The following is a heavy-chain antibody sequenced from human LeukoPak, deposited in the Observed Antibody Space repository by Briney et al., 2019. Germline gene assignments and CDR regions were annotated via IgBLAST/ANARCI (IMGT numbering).Heavy chain of an antibody. Sequence: GGSLRLSCTASGFTFSSYRMTWVRQAPGKGLEWVSNIKKDGSEKYYVDSVKDRFTISRDNAKNSLSLQMNSLRAEDTAVYYCARRDHGDYGEEYWGQGTLVTVSS. V-gene: IGHV3-7*01. CDR3: ARRDHGDYGEEY. D-gene: IGHD4-17*01. J-gene: IGHJ4*02. CDR2: IKKDGSEK. CDR1: GFTFSSYR.